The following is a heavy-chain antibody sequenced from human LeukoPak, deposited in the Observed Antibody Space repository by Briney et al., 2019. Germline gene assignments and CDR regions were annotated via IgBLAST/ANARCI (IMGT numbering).Heavy chain of an antibody. CDR1: GGSISSYY. V-gene: IGHV4-59*01. Sequence: SETLSVTCTVSGGSISSYYWSWLRQPPGKGLEWIGYIYYSGGTNYNPSLKSRVTISVDTSKNQFSLKLSSVTAADTAVYYCARGFTAMVIWGQGTLVTVSS. CDR3: ARGFTAMVI. CDR2: IYYSGGT. D-gene: IGHD5-18*01. J-gene: IGHJ4*02.